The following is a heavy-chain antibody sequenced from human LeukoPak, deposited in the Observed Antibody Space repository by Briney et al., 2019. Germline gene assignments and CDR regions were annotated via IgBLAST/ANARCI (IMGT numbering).Heavy chain of an antibody. CDR1: GYTFTSYA. CDR2: INPNTGNP. V-gene: IGHV7-4-1*02. Sequence: ASVKVSCKASGYTFTSYAMNWVRQAPGQGLEWMGWINPNTGNPTYAQGYTGRFVFSLDTSVSTAYLQISSLKAEDTAVYYCARAYQPLGGLSFPDQWGQGTLVTVSS. D-gene: IGHD3-16*02. J-gene: IGHJ5*02. CDR3: ARAYQPLGGLSFPDQ.